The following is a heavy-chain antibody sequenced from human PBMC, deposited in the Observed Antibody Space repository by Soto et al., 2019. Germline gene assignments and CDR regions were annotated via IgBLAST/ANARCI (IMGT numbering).Heavy chain of an antibody. V-gene: IGHV1-8*01. CDR1: GYTFTSYD. CDR2: MNPNSGNT. J-gene: IGHJ5*02. D-gene: IGHD3-3*01. Sequence: GASVKVSCKASGYTFTSYDINWVRQATGQGLEWMGWMNPNSGNTGYAQKFQGRVTMTRNTSISTAYMELSSLSSEDTAVYYCARGAVIQLRFLEWLRYWFDPWGQGTLVTVSS. CDR3: ARGAVIQLRFLEWLRYWFDP.